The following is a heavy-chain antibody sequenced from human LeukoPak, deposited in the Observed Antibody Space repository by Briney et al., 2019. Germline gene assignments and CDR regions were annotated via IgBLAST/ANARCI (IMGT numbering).Heavy chain of an antibody. D-gene: IGHD1-26*01. CDR1: GGSISSYY. J-gene: IGHJ4*02. V-gene: IGHV4-59*01. Sequence: SETLSLTCTVSGGSISSYYWSWIRQPPGKGLEWIGYIYYSGSTDYNPSLKSRVTISVETSKNQFSLKLSSVTAADTARSYCARDRRPIGIVDYWGQGTLVPVSS. CDR2: IYYSGST. CDR3: ARDRRPIGIVDY.